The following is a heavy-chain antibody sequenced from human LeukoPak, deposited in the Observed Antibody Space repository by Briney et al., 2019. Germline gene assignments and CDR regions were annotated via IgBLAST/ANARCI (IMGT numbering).Heavy chain of an antibody. V-gene: IGHV1-2*06. J-gene: IGHJ6*03. D-gene: IGHD1-1*01. CDR2: INPTTGVA. Sequence: ASVKVSCKTSGYTFIVHYMNWVRQAPGQGLEWMGRINPTTGVANYAQKFQGRITVTRDTSINTAYMELSSLTSDDTAVYYCARLDRNYYYLDVWGQGTTVTVSS. CDR3: ARLDRNYYYLDV. CDR1: GYTFIVHY.